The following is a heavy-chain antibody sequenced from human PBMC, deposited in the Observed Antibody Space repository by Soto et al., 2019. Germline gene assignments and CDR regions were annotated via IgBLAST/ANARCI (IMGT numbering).Heavy chain of an antibody. CDR2: INAGNGNT. CDR1: GYTFPSYA. V-gene: IGHV1-3*01. Sequence: ASVKVSCPPSGYTFPSYAMHWVRQAPGQRLEWMGWINAGNGNTKYSQKFQGRVTITRDTSASTAYMELSSLRSEDTAVYYCAREGGSDYEGCYGMDVWGQGTTVNVSS. CDR3: AREGGSDYEGCYGMDV. D-gene: IGHD4-17*01. J-gene: IGHJ6*02.